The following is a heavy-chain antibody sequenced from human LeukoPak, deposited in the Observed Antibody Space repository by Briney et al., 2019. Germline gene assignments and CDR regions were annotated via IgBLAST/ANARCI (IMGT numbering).Heavy chain of an antibody. CDR3: AVRGRNYIYDF. Sequence: ASVKVSCKASGYTFSSFDINWLRQATGQGLEWMGWINPNSDNTGYAQKFQGRVTMTSDTSTNTAYVELSSLTSEDTAVYFCAVRGRNYIYDFWGQGTLVIVSS. V-gene: IGHV1-8*01. D-gene: IGHD3-3*01. CDR2: INPNSDNT. CDR1: GYTFSSFD. J-gene: IGHJ4*02.